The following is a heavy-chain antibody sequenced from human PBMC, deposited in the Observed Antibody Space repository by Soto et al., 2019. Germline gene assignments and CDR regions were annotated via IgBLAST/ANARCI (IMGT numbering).Heavy chain of an antibody. D-gene: IGHD6-13*01. J-gene: IGHJ5*02. CDR1: GGSISSSSYY. CDR3: ARSVGSSWPNWFDP. CDR2: IYYSGST. Sequence: SETLSLTCTVSGGSISSSSYYWGWIRQPPGKGLEWIGSIYYSGSTYYNPSLKSRVTISVDTSKNQFSLKLSSVTAADTAVYYCARSVGSSWPNWFDPWGQGTLVTVS. V-gene: IGHV4-39*01.